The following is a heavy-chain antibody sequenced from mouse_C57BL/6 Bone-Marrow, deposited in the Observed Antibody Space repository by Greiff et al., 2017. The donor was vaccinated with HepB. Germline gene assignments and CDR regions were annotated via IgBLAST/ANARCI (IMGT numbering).Heavy chain of an antibody. V-gene: IGHV1-63*01. CDR3: ARNDYGSSYGY. J-gene: IGHJ2*01. D-gene: IGHD1-1*01. Sequence: QVQLQQSGAELVRPGTSVTMSCKASGYTFTNYCIGWAKQRPGHGLEWIGYIYPGCGYTNYNEKFKGQATLTADKSASTAYIQFSSLTSEDSAIYYCARNDYGSSYGYWGQGTTLTVSS. CDR1: GYTFTNYC. CDR2: IYPGCGYT.